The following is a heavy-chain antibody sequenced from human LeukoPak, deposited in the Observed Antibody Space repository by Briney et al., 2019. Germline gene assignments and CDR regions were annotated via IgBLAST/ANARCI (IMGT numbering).Heavy chain of an antibody. J-gene: IGHJ4*02. V-gene: IGHV3-7*01. Sequence: GGSLRLSCAASGFRLSYFWMSWVRQAPGKGLEWVASIRQDGSVKHYVDSVKGRFTVSRDNDENSLYLQTNSLRVEDTAVYYCARLWGDVTIFDYWGQGTRVTVSS. D-gene: IGHD3-10*01. CDR2: IRQDGSVK. CDR1: GFRLSYFW. CDR3: ARLWGDVTIFDY.